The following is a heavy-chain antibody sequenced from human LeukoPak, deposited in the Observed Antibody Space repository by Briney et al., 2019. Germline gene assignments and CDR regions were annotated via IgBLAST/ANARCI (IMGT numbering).Heavy chain of an antibody. Sequence: GGSLRLSCAASGFTFSNYNMNWVRQAPGKGLEWVSYISGSSSTINYADSVKGRFTISRDNAKNSLYLQMKSLRAEDTAVYYCARDRHSSGPWGQGTMVTVSS. CDR3: ARDRHSSGP. CDR2: ISGSSSTI. D-gene: IGHD3-22*01. V-gene: IGHV3-48*04. CDR1: GFTFSNYN. J-gene: IGHJ3*01.